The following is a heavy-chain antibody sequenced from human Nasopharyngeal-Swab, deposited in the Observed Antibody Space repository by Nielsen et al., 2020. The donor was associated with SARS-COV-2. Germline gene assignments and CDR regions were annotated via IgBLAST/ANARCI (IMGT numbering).Heavy chain of an antibody. Sequence: GESLKISCSASGFTFSSYAMHWVRQAPGKGLEYVSAISSNGGSTYYADSVKGRFTISRDNSKSTLYLQMSSLRAEDTAVYYCVRLYDFWSGEPSWGQGTLVTVSS. CDR3: VRLYDFWSGEPS. V-gene: IGHV3-64D*08. J-gene: IGHJ5*02. CDR1: GFTFSSYA. CDR2: ISSNGGST. D-gene: IGHD3-3*01.